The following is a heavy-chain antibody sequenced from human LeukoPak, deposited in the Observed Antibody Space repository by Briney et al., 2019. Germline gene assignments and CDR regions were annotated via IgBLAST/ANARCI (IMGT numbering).Heavy chain of an antibody. CDR3: ARDKDSGYDSSGYFDY. CDR1: GGTFSSYA. D-gene: IGHD3-22*01. CDR2: IIPILGIA. Sequence: ASVKVSCKASGGTFSSYAISWVRQAPGQGLEWMGRIIPILGIANYAQKFQGRVTMTRDTSTSTVYMELSSLRSEDTAVYYCARDKDSGYDSSGYFDYWGQGTLVTVSS. J-gene: IGHJ4*02. V-gene: IGHV1-69*04.